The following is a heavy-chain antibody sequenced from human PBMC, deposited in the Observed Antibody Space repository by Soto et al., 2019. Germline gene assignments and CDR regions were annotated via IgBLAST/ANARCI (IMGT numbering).Heavy chain of an antibody. CDR2: ISDGNT. J-gene: IGHJ4*02. D-gene: IGHD3-10*01. V-gene: IGHV1-18*04. CDR1: GYTFTSYG. Sequence: QVQLVQSGAEVKKPGASVKVSCKASGYTFTSYGISWVRQAPGQGLEWMGWISDGNTNSAQKFQGRVTMTTDISTSTAYMELRSLSSDDTAVYYCSRGPHFYESGSPSWSATDWGQGTLVTVSS. CDR3: SRGPHFYESGSPSWSATD.